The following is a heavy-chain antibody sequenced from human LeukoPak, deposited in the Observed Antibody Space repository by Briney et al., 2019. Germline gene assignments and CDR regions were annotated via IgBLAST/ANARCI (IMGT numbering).Heavy chain of an antibody. V-gene: IGHV5-51*01. CDR3: ARRGSPPVDFDY. CDR1: GYSFNTYW. CDR2: IYPGDSDT. J-gene: IGHJ4*02. Sequence: KHGESLKISCKGSGYSFNTYWIAWVRQTPGKGLEWMGIIYPGDSDTKNSPSFEGQVTISADKSVSTAYLQWSSLEASDTAMYYCARRGSPPVDFDYWGQGPWSPSPQ.